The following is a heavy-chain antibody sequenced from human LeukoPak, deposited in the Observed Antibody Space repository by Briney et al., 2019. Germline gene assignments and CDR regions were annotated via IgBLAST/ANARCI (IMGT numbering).Heavy chain of an antibody. D-gene: IGHD1-26*01. CDR3: ARHGVTSWDGGIDY. J-gene: IGHJ4*02. V-gene: IGHV5-51*01. CDR1: GYSFTSYW. Sequence: GESLKVTCQGSGYSFTSYWIGWVRQMPGKGLEWMGIINPGDSDTRYSPYFQGQVTISADRSISTAYLQWSSLKAADTAMYYCARHGVTSWDGGIDYWGQGTLVTVSS. CDR2: INPGDSDT.